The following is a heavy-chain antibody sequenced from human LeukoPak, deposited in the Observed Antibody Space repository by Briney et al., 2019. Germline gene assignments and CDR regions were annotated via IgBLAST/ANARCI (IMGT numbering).Heavy chain of an antibody. Sequence: GGTLRLSCAASGFTFSNYGLSWVRQAPGKGLEWVSGITGSGGSTYYADSVKGRFTISRDNSKNTLYLQMNSLRSDDTAVYYCAIPMVRGVNSGPYYFDYWGQGTLVTVSS. D-gene: IGHD3-10*01. V-gene: IGHV3-23*01. CDR2: ITGSGGST. J-gene: IGHJ4*02. CDR3: AIPMVRGVNSGPYYFDY. CDR1: GFTFSNYG.